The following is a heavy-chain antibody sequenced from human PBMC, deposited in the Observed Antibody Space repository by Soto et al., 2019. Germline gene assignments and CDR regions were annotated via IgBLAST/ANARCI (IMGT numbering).Heavy chain of an antibody. D-gene: IGHD5-18*01. CDR1: GDSISSSSYY. CDR2: IYYSGST. J-gene: IGHJ6*03. Sequence: PSETLSLTCTVSGDSISSSSYYWGWIRQPPGKGLEWIGSIYYSGSTYYNPSLKSRVTMSVDTSKNQFSLKLSSVTAADTAVYYCARQVGDYSYGFSRRPAKYYMDVWGKGTTVTVSS. CDR3: ARQVGDYSYGFSRRPAKYYMDV. V-gene: IGHV4-39*01.